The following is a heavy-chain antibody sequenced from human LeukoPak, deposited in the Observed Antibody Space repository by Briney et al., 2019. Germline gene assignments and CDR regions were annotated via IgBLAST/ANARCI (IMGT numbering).Heavy chain of an antibody. Sequence: ASVKVSCKASGYTFTSYGISWVRQALGQGLEWMGWISGYNGNTNFAQNLQGRVTMTTDTSTTTAYMELRSLTSDDTAVYFCARGGGYQDYWGQGTLLTVSS. CDR3: ARGGGYQDY. CDR1: GYTFTSYG. D-gene: IGHD6-25*01. V-gene: IGHV1-18*01. CDR2: ISGYNGNT. J-gene: IGHJ4*02.